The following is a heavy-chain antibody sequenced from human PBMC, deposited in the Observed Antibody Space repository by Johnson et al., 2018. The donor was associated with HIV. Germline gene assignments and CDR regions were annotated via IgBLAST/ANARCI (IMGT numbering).Heavy chain of an antibody. Sequence: VQLVESGGGLVQPGGSLRLSCAASGFTFSSYAMSWVRQAPGKGLEWVSAISRSGGSTYYADSVKGRFTISRDNSKNTLYLQMNSLRAEDTAVYYCAKERYMGSTTLADAFDMWGQGTMVTVSS. CDR3: AKERYMGSTTLADAFDM. CDR1: GFTFSSYA. J-gene: IGHJ3*02. V-gene: IGHV3-23*04. D-gene: IGHD1-26*01. CDR2: ISRSGGST.